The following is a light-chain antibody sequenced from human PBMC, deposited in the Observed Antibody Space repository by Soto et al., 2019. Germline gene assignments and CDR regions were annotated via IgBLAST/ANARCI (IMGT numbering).Light chain of an antibody. CDR1: QSVSISY. Sequence: EMVFTQSPGTLSLSPGERATLSCRASQSVSISYLAWYQQKPGQAPRLLIYGASSRATGIPDRFSGSGSGTDFTLTISRLEPEDFAVYYCQQYGSSPPTFGQGTRLEIK. CDR3: QQYGSSPPT. V-gene: IGKV3-20*01. CDR2: GAS. J-gene: IGKJ5*01.